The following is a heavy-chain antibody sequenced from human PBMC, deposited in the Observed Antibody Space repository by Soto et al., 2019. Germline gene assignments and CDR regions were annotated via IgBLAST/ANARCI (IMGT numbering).Heavy chain of an antibody. CDR2: VSGDNGHT. CDR1: GYIFTTHG. D-gene: IGHD2-15*01. J-gene: IGHJ5*02. Sequence: QVQLVQSGAEVKKPGASVKVSCKASGYIFTTHGISWVRQAPGQGLEWMGWVSGDNGHTNYAQSLQDRVTLTTDTSTNTAYMELRSLRSDDTAVYYCARDLGYCRSGTCYREWFDPWGQGTLVTVSS. CDR3: ARDLGYCRSGTCYREWFDP. V-gene: IGHV1-18*01.